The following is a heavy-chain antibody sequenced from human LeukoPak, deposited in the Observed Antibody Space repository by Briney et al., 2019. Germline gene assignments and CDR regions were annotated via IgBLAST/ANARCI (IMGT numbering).Heavy chain of an antibody. D-gene: IGHD6-13*01. CDR1: GFTFSSYS. V-gene: IGHV3-21*01. J-gene: IGHJ4*02. CDR3: AIDAEAGSRLFDS. Sequence: GGSLRLSCAASGFTFSSYSMSWVRQAPGKGLEWVSSISSSSSDIYYADSVKGRFTISRDNAKNSLYLQMNSLRAEDTAVNYCAIDAEAGSRLFDSWGQGALVTASS. CDR2: ISSSSSDI.